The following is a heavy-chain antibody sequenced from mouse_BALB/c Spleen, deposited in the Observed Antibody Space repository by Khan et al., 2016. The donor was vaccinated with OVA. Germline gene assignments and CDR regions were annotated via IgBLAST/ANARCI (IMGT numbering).Heavy chain of an antibody. J-gene: IGHJ4*01. CDR3: AKDPPYYAMDY. CDR2: IWGGGSK. V-gene: IGHV2-6-5*01. CDR1: GFSLTDYA. Sequence: VKLEESGPGLVAPSQSLSITCTVSGFSLTDYAVSWIRQPPGKGLEWLGVIWGGGSKYYNSALKSRLSISKDNSKSQVFLKMNSLQTDDTAMYYCAKDPPYYAMDYWGQGTSVTVSS.